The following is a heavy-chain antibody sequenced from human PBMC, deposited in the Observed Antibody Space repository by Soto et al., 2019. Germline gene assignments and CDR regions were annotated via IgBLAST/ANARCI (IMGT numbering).Heavy chain of an antibody. Sequence: PSETLSLTCTVSGGSISSYYWSWIRQPPGKGLEWIGYIYYSGSTNYNPSLKSRVTISVDTSKNQFSLKLSSVTAADTAVYYCARAHDFWSGYPLDYWGQGPLVTVSS. CDR1: GGSISSYY. D-gene: IGHD3-3*01. CDR3: ARAHDFWSGYPLDY. V-gene: IGHV4-59*12. CDR2: IYYSGST. J-gene: IGHJ4*02.